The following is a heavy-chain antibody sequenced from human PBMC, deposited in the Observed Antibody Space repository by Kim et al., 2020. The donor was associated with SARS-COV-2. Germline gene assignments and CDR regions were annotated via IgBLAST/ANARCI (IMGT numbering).Heavy chain of an antibody. D-gene: IGHD5-18*01. Sequence: KSRVTISVDTSKNQFSLKLSSVSAADTAVYYCARWVRGYSYGSWPGAFDIWGQGTMVTVSS. J-gene: IGHJ3*02. CDR3: ARWVRGYSYGSWPGAFDI. V-gene: IGHV4-34*01.